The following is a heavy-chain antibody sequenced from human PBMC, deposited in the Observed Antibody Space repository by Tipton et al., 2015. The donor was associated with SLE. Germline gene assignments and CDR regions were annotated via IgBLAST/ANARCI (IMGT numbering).Heavy chain of an antibody. J-gene: IGHJ4*02. CDR2: VYYSGTT. CDR3: ARGILEWSDY. Sequence: GLVKPSETLSLICTISGDSIRSNNYYWGWIRQPPGKGLEWIGSVYYSGTTNYNPSLKSRVTISVDTSKNQFSLKLSSVTAADTAVYYCARGILEWSDYWGQGTLVTVSS. D-gene: IGHD3-3*01. CDR1: GDSIRSNNYY. V-gene: IGHV4-39*07.